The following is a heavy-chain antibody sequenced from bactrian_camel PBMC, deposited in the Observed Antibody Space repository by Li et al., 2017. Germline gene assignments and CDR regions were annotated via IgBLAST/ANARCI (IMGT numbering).Heavy chain of an antibody. CDR3: AKPRDLGLGSFAY. CDR2: IDMDGST. D-gene: IGHD5*01. CDR1: GPMYSTYC. V-gene: IGHV3S53*01. J-gene: IGHJ6*01. Sequence: HVQLVESGGGSVQSGGSLNLSCAASGPMYSTYCMGWFRQAPGKEREGVAGIDMDGSTSYADTVKGRFIISRDNAKNTVYLQLNSLKTEDMAMYHCAKPRDLGLGSFAYWGRGTQVTVS.